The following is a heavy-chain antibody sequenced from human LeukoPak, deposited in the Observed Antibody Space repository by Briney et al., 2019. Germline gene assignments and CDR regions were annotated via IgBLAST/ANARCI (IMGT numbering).Heavy chain of an antibody. V-gene: IGHV3-7*01. CDR1: GFTFSTYA. J-gene: IGHJ4*02. Sequence: PGGSLRLSCAASGFTFSTYAMYWVRQAPGKGLEWVANIKEDGSEKFYGDSVRGRFTVSRDNTKNSLFLQMDSLKGDDTAMYYCARLRYSDYWGRGTLVTVSS. D-gene: IGHD1-26*01. CDR2: IKEDGSEK. CDR3: ARLRYSDY.